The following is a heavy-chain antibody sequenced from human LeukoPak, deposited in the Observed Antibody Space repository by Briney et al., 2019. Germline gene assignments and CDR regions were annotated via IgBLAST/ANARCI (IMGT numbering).Heavy chain of an antibody. CDR1: GYTLTELS. J-gene: IGHJ4*02. CDR2: FDPEDGET. Sequence: ASVKVSCAVSGYTLTELSMHWVRQAPGKGLEWMGGFDPEDGETTYAQEFQGRVTMTEDTSTDIAYMELSSLRSEDTAVYYCATDKETQLALDYWGQGTLVTVSS. D-gene: IGHD3-3*02. CDR3: ATDKETQLALDY. V-gene: IGHV1-24*01.